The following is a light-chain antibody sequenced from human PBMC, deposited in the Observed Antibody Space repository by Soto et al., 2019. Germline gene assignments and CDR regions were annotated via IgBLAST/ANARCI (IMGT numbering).Light chain of an antibody. J-gene: IGLJ1*01. CDR1: SSDVGGDH. CDR2: DVS. V-gene: IGLV2-14*03. CDR3: SSHSSTSHYV. Sequence: SVLPQPASVSGSPGQSIAISCSGTSSDVGGDHVSWYQHHPGKVPRLIIYDVSNRPSGISNRFSGSKSDNTASLTISGLQADDEADYYCSSHSSTSHYVFGTGTKVTVL.